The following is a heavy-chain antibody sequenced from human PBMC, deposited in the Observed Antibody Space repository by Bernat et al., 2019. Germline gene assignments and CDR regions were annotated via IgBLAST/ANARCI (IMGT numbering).Heavy chain of an antibody. D-gene: IGHD3-10*01. V-gene: IGHV3-30*04. J-gene: IGHJ4*02. Sequence: QVQLVEPGGGVVQPGRSLRLSCAASGFTFSSYTIHWVRQAPGKGLEWVAVISYDGSNKYYADSVKGRFTISRDNSKNTLYLQMNSLRADDTAVFYCARGLVYGSGKYFDYWGQGALVTVSS. CDR3: ARGLVYGSGKYFDY. CDR2: ISYDGSNK. CDR1: GFTFSSYT.